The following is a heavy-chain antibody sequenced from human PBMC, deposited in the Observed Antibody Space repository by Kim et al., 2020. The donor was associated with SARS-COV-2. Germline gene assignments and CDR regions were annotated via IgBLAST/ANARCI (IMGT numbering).Heavy chain of an antibody. Sequence: RPSFQGHVTISADKSISTAYLQWSSLTASDTAMYYCARLPRGTVWGPFDYWGQGTLVTVSS. CDR3: ARLPRGTVWGPFDY. V-gene: IGHV5-51*01. J-gene: IGHJ4*02. D-gene: IGHD4-4*01.